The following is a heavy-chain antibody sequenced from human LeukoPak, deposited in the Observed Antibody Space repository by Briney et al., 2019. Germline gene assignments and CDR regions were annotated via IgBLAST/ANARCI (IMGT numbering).Heavy chain of an antibody. CDR3: ARPSYCGAGCYYYFDY. CDR1: GYTFREYY. CDR2: IKPNGGVT. Sequence: GAAVPVSCLASGYTFREYYIHWLRQAPGQGREWLGWIKPNGGVTNYARNFQGRITMTRDTSISTAFMELSSLRSDDTAVYYCARPSYCGAGCYYYFDYWGQGTLVTVS. D-gene: IGHD2-21*02. V-gene: IGHV1-2*02. J-gene: IGHJ4*02.